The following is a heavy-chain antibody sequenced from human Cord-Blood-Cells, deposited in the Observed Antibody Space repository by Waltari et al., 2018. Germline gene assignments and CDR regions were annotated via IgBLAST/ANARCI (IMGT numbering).Heavy chain of an antibody. CDR2: ISSSSSTI. Sequence: EVQLVESGGGLVQPGGSLRLSCAASGFTFSSSRMNWVREAPGTGLEWVSYISSSSSTIYYADSVKGRFTISRDNAKNSLYLQMNSLRDEDTAVYYCARDGAYYDSSGYFPSFDYWGQGTLVTVSS. J-gene: IGHJ4*02. D-gene: IGHD3-22*01. CDR3: ARDGAYYDSSGYFPSFDY. CDR1: GFTFSSSR. V-gene: IGHV3-48*02.